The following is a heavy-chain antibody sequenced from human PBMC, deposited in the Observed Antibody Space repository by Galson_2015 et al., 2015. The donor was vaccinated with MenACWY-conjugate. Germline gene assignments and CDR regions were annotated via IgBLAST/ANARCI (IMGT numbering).Heavy chain of an antibody. J-gene: IGHJ6*02. CDR2: IDPVNSNI. CDR1: GYSFTNYW. V-gene: IGHV5-51*01. Sequence: QSGAEVTKPGESLKISCKGSGYSFTNYWIAWVRQMPGKGLQWMGLIDPVNSNIRYSPSFQGQVTISADESISTAYLQWSSLKASDTAMYYCARHPPGGRGMDVWGRGTTVTVSS. D-gene: IGHD1-26*01. CDR3: ARHPPGGRGMDV.